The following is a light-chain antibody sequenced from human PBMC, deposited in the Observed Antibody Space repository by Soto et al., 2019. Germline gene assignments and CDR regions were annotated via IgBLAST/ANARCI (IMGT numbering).Light chain of an antibody. CDR3: QQYSSYSP. CDR2: KAS. J-gene: IGKJ1*01. Sequence: DIQVTQSPSTLSSSVGDRVVITCRASLTINRWLAWYQQKPGKAPKLLIYKASNLEIGVPSRFSGSGSGTEFTLTISGLQPDDFATYYCQQYSSYSPFGQGTKVDIK. V-gene: IGKV1-5*03. CDR1: LTINRW.